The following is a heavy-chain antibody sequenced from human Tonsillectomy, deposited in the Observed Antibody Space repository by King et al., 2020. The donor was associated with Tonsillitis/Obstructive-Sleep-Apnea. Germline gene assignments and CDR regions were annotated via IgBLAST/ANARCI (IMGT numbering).Heavy chain of an antibody. CDR2: ISYDGRNK. J-gene: IGHJ6*03. CDR1: GFTFSSYD. Sequence: VQLVESGGGGVQPGRSLRLSCAASGFTFSSYDKHWVRQATGKGREGVAVISYDGRNKYYADSVRGRFTISRDNSKNTLYLKMNSLRAEDTAVYYCARDQVREFWSGYSGYYYMDVWGKGTTVTVSS. V-gene: IGHV3-30*04. CDR3: ARDQVREFWSGYSGYYYMDV. D-gene: IGHD3-3*01.